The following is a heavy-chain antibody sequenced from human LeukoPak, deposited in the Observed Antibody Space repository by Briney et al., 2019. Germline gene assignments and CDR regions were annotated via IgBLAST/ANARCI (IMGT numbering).Heavy chain of an antibody. CDR3: ARTLRDRSPKHYYYYYGMDV. CDR2: INPSGGST. J-gene: IGHJ6*02. D-gene: IGHD5-24*01. V-gene: IGHV1-46*01. CDR1: GYTFTSYY. Sequence: ASVKVSCKASGYTFTSYYMHWVRQAPGQGLEWMGIINPSGGSTSYAQKFQGRVTMTRDTSTSTVYMELSSLRSEDTAVYYCARTLRDRSPKHYYYYYGMDVWGQGTTVTVSS.